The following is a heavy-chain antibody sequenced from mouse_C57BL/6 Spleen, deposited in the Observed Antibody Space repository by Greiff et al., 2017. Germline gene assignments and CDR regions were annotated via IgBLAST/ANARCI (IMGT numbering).Heavy chain of an antibody. Sequence: QVQLQQSGPGLVQPSQSLSITCTVSGFSLTSYGVHWVRQSPGKGLEWLGVIWSGGNTDYNAACISRLSISKDNSKSQVFFKMNSLQADDTSIYYCAREPPDSSGYYFDYWGQGTTLTVSS. CDR2: IWSGGNT. D-gene: IGHD3-2*02. J-gene: IGHJ2*01. V-gene: IGHV2-2*01. CDR3: AREPPDSSGYYFDY. CDR1: GFSLTSYG.